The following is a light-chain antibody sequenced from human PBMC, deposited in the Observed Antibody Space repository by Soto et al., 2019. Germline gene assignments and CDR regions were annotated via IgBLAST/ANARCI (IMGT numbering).Light chain of an antibody. V-gene: IGKV3-11*01. Sequence: EIVLTPSPATLSLSPGERATLSCRASQSVGGHLAWYQQKPGQAPRLLIYDASDRATGIPARFSGSGSETDFTLTISSLEPDDFAVYYCQQRNNWPPSITCGQGTRLEI. J-gene: IGKJ5*01. CDR3: QQRNNWPPSIT. CDR2: DAS. CDR1: QSVGGH.